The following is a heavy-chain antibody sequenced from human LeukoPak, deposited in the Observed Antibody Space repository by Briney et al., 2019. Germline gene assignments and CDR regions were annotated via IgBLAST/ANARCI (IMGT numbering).Heavy chain of an antibody. CDR2: ITPIFGTA. D-gene: IGHD6-19*01. CDR1: GGTSISYA. J-gene: IGHJ4*02. Sequence: SSVKVSCKASGGTSISYAISWVRQAPGQGLEWMGGITPIFGTANYAQKFQGRVTITTDESTSTAYMELSSLRSEDTAVYYCATTRAVAGFDYWGQGTLVTVSS. CDR3: ATTRAVAGFDY. V-gene: IGHV1-69*05.